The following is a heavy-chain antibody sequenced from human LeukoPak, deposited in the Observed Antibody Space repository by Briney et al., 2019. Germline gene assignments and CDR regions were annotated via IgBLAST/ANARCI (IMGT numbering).Heavy chain of an antibody. CDR1: GYTFTSYG. D-gene: IGHD3-3*01. V-gene: IGHV1-18*01. J-gene: IGHJ4*02. CDR2: IGGYNGNT. CDR3: ARGPSITIFGVVNDY. Sequence: GASVKVSCKASGYTFTSYGISWVRQAPGQGLEWMGWIGGYNGNTNYAQKVKGRVTMTIDKSTSTAYMELRSLRSDDTAVYYCARGPSITIFGVVNDYWGQGTLVTVSS.